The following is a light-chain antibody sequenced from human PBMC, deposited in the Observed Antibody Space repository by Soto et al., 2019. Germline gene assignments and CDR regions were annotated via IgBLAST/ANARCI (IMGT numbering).Light chain of an antibody. CDR1: QSVSGNY. Sequence: IVLTQSPGTLSLSPGDRATLSCTASQSVSGNYLAWYQQKPGQAPRLLIYGASSRATGIPDRFSGSGFGTDFTLTISRLEPEDFALYYCQQYGTSPPAYTFGQGTKLEIK. J-gene: IGKJ2*01. CDR3: QQYGTSPPAYT. V-gene: IGKV3-20*01. CDR2: GAS.